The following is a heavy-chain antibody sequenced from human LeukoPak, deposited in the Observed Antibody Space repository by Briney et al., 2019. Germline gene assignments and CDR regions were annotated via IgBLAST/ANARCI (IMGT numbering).Heavy chain of an antibody. J-gene: IGHJ6*02. CDR2: IRNDGSHK. Sequence: PGGSLRLSCAASGFTFSSHGMHWVRQAPGKGLEWVAVIRNDGSHKYHGDSVQGRFTISRDNSWNTLYLQINSLRPEDTAVYYCVKDRRTEAYGMEVWGQGTTVTVSS. V-gene: IGHV3-30*18. CDR3: VKDRRTEAYGMEV. CDR1: GFTFSSHG. D-gene: IGHD2-2*01.